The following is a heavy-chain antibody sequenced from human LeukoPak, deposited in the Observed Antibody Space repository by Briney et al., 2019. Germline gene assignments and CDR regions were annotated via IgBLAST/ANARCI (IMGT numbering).Heavy chain of an antibody. CDR1: GFTFSSYW. D-gene: IGHD6-19*01. Sequence: AGGSLRLSCAASGFTFSSYWMSWVRQAPGKGLEWVANIKKDGSEKKYVDSVKGRFTISRDNAKNSLYLQMNSLRAEDTAVYYCAREGGSGWYSGWFDPWDQGSLVTVSS. CDR3: AREGGSGWYSGWFDP. CDR2: IKKDGSEK. V-gene: IGHV3-7*01. J-gene: IGHJ5*02.